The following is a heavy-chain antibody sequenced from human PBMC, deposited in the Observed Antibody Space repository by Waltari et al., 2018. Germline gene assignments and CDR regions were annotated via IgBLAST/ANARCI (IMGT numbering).Heavy chain of an antibody. Sequence: QVQLVESGGGVVQPGRSLRLSCAASGFTFSSYGMHWVRQAPGKGLEWVAVIWYDGSNKYYADSVKGRFPISRDNSKNTLYLQMNSLRAEDTAVYYCARDWDSSSWLDYWGQGTLVTVSS. CDR3: ARDWDSSSWLDY. CDR1: GFTFSSYG. V-gene: IGHV3-33*01. D-gene: IGHD6-13*01. CDR2: IWYDGSNK. J-gene: IGHJ4*02.